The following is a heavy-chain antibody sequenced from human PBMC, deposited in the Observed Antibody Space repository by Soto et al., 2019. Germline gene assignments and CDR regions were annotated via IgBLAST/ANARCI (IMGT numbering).Heavy chain of an antibody. Sequence: EVQLSESGGGLVQPGGSLRLSCAASGFIFSNYDMSWVRLAPGKGLEWVSVISGSGGTTYYADSVKGRFTISRDNSKNTLYLQMNSLRAEDTAVYFCAKRPQDCSGGSCYRNYFDYWGQGTLVTVSS. CDR3: AKRPQDCSGGSCYRNYFDY. J-gene: IGHJ4*02. D-gene: IGHD2-15*01. V-gene: IGHV3-23*01. CDR2: ISGSGGTT. CDR1: GFIFSNYD.